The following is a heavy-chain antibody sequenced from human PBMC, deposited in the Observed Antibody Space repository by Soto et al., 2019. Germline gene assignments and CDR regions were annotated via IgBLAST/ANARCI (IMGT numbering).Heavy chain of an antibody. CDR1: GYTFSSYY. CDR3: ARVAPNAFDI. CDR2: ISPGGGST. Sequence: ASVKVSCKASGYTFSSYYIHWLRQAPGQGPEWMGVISPGGGSTTYAQKFRDRITMTRDTSTSTVYMDLSSLRSEDTAVYYCARVAPNAFDIWGQGTQVTVSS. J-gene: IGHJ3*02. V-gene: IGHV1-46*01.